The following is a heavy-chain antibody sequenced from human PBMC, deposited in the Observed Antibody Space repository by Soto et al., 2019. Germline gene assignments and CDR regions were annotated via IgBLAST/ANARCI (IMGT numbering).Heavy chain of an antibody. V-gene: IGHV4-59*01. Sequence: SETLSLTCTVSGGSISSYYWSWIRQPPGKGLEWIGYIYYSGSTNYNPSLKSRVTISVDTSKNQFSLKLSSVTAADTAVYYCARDRWHSSSWYGGNNWFDPWGQGTLVTVSS. J-gene: IGHJ5*02. CDR2: IYYSGST. CDR1: GGSISSYY. D-gene: IGHD6-13*01. CDR3: ARDRWHSSSWYGGNNWFDP.